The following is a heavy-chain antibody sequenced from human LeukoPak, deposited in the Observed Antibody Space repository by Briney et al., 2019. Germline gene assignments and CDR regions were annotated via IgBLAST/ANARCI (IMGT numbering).Heavy chain of an antibody. D-gene: IGHD3-22*01. Sequence: ASVKVSCKASGYTFTGYYMRWVRQAPGQGLEWMGWINPNSGGTNYAQKFQGRVTMTRDTSISTAYMELSRLRSDDTAVYYCARGGITMIVVATSWGQGTLVTVSS. CDR2: INPNSGGT. CDR3: ARGGITMIVVATS. CDR1: GYTFTGYY. V-gene: IGHV1-2*02. J-gene: IGHJ5*02.